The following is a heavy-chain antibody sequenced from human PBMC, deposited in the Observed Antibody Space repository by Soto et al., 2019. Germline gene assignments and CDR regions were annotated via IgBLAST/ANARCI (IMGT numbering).Heavy chain of an antibody. D-gene: IGHD2-15*01. CDR3: VRTSLVVAAATREDY. CDR2: INSDGSST. V-gene: IGHV3-74*01. CDR1: GFTFSSYW. J-gene: IGHJ4*02. Sequence: EVQLVESGGGLVQPGGSLRLSCAASGFTFSSYWMHWVRQAPGKGLVWVSRINSDGSSTSYADSVKGRFTISRDNAQNTLYLQMNSLRAADTAVYYCVRTSLVVAAATREDYWGQGTLVTVSS.